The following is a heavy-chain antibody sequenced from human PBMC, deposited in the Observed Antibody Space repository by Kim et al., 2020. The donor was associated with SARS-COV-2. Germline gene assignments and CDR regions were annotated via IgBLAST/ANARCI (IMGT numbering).Heavy chain of an antibody. CDR3: ARPPGYSYGADFDY. J-gene: IGHJ4*02. D-gene: IGHD5-18*01. V-gene: IGHV3-11*06. Sequence: ADSVKCRFTISRDNAKNSLYLQMNSLRAEDTAVYYCARPPGYSYGADFDYWGQGTLVTVSS.